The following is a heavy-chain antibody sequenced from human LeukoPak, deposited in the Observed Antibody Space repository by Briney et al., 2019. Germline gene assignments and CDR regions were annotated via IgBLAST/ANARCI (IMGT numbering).Heavy chain of an antibody. CDR3: ATRVPGCSSTSCYGGFDP. J-gene: IGHJ5*02. CDR2: INHSGST. D-gene: IGHD2-2*01. CDR1: GGSFSGYY. Sequence: PSETLSLTCAVYGGSFSGYYWSWIRQPPGKGLEWIGEINHSGSTNYNPSLKSRVTISVDTSKNQFSLKLSSVTAADTAVYYCATRVPGCSSTSCYGGFDPWGQGTLVTVSS. V-gene: IGHV4-34*01.